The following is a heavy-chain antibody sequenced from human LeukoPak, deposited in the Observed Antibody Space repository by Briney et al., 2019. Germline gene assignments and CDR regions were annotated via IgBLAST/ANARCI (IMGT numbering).Heavy chain of an antibody. J-gene: IGHJ6*02. CDR2: IDPDGSAT. Sequence: GGSLRLSCAASGFTLSSYWMHWVRQAPGAGRVWVSRIDPDGSATNYADSVKGRFTTSRDNAKNTLYLQMNSLRAEDTALYYCTRVQAGRAGLMDVWGRGTTVTVSS. D-gene: IGHD6-13*01. V-gene: IGHV3-74*01. CDR1: GFTLSSYW. CDR3: TRVQAGRAGLMDV.